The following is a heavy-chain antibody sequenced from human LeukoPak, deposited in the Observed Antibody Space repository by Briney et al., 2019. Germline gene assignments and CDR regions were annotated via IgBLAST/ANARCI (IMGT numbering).Heavy chain of an antibody. CDR3: AKGDLFPGAFDY. J-gene: IGHJ4*02. CDR2: ISYDGSNK. D-gene: IGHD1-26*01. CDR1: GFTFSVYA. Sequence: GRSLRLSCAASGFTFSVYALHWVRQAPGKGLEWVAVISYDGSNKYYADSLKGRFTISRDNSKNTLYLQMNSLRAEDTAVYYCAKGDLFPGAFDYWGQGTLVNVSS. V-gene: IGHV3-30-3*01.